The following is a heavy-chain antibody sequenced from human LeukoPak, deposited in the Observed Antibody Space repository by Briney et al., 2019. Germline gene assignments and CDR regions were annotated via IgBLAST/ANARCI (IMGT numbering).Heavy chain of an antibody. CDR2: IIPILGIA. CDR1: GYTFTSYA. J-gene: IGHJ3*02. D-gene: IGHD6-19*01. CDR3: ARDPQNASSGWYTGDDAFDI. Sequence: GASVKVSCKASGYTFTSYAISWVRQAPGQGLEWMGRIIPILGIANYAQKFQGRVTITADKSTSTAYMELSSLRSEDTAVYYCARDPQNASSGWYTGDDAFDIWGQGTMVTVSS. V-gene: IGHV1-69*04.